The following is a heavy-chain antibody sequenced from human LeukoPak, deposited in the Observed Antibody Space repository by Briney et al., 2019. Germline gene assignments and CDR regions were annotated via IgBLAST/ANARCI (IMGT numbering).Heavy chain of an antibody. CDR1: GGSISSYY. CDR3: ARWYSSSWYGADYYGMDV. V-gene: IGHV4-59*01. CDR2: IYYSGST. D-gene: IGHD6-13*01. Sequence: PSETLSLTCTVSGGSISSYYWSWIRQPPGKGLEWIGYIYYSGSTNYNPSLKSRVTISVDTSKNQFSLKLSSVTAADTAVYYCARWYSSSWYGADYYGMDVWGQGTTVTVSS. J-gene: IGHJ6*02.